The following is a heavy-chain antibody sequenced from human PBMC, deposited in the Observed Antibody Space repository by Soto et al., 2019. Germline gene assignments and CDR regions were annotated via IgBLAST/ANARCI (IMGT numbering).Heavy chain of an antibody. Sequence: SETLSLTCTVSGGSISSGGYYWSWIRQHPGKGLEWIGYIYYSGSTYYNPSLKSRVTISVDTSKNQFSLKLSSVTAADTAVYYCSKEDSSGYYYRYWGQGTLVTVSS. D-gene: IGHD3-22*01. CDR3: SKEDSSGYYYRY. V-gene: IGHV4-31*03. CDR1: GGSISSGGYY. J-gene: IGHJ4*02. CDR2: IYYSGST.